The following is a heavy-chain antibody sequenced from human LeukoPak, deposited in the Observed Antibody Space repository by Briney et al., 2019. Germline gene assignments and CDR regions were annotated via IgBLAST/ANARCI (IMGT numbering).Heavy chain of an antibody. CDR1: GDSITISTYY. Sequence: SETLSLTCTVSGDSITISTYYWGWIRQPPGKGLEWIGYIYYSGSTYYNPSLKSRVTISVDTSKNQFSLKLSSVTAADTAVYYCARWFGENIDYWGQGTLVTVSS. CDR2: IYYSGST. CDR3: ARWFGENIDY. J-gene: IGHJ4*02. D-gene: IGHD3-10*01. V-gene: IGHV4-30-4*08.